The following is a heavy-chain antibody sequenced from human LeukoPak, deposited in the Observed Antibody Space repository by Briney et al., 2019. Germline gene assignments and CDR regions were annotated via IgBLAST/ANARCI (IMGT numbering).Heavy chain of an antibody. CDR3: ACAVMVQQLGAFDI. D-gene: IGHD6-13*01. V-gene: IGHV3-30*03. Sequence: GGSLRLSCAASGVTFSSHWMSWVRQAPGKGLEWVGVISYDGRHKYYADSVKGRFTISRDNSKNTLYLQMNSLRAEDTAVYYCACAVMVQQLGAFDIWGQGTMVTVSS. J-gene: IGHJ3*02. CDR1: GVTFSSHW. CDR2: ISYDGRHK.